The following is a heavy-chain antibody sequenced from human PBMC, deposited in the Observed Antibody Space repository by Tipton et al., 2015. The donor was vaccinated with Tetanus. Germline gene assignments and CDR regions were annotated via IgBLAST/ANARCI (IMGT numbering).Heavy chain of an antibody. J-gene: IGHJ4*02. CDR1: GFTFSSYA. D-gene: IGHD6-19*01. CDR2: ISGSGGST. V-gene: IGHV3-23*01. CDR3: AKDLGGGMAVAGTGYFDY. Sequence: GSLRLSCAASGFTFSSYAMSWVRQAPGKGLEWVSAISGSGGSTYYADSVKGRFTISRDNSKNTLYLQMNSLRAEDTAVYYCAKDLGGGMAVAGTGYFDYWGQGTLVTVSS.